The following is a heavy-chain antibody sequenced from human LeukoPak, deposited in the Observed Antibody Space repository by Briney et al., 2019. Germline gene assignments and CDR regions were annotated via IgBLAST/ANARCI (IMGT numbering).Heavy chain of an antibody. CDR2: KYYSGSA. V-gene: IGHV4-31*03. CDR3: AAPYCSSISCLDVFNM. Sequence: SQTLSVTCNVSGFSVSDGRYYWTWIRQPPGTALEWIGYKYYSGSAKYNPSLKSRLTISIDTSKNQFSRHLSSVTAADTATYYCAAPYCSSISCLDVFNMWGQGTRVTVSS. D-gene: IGHD2-2*01. J-gene: IGHJ3*02. CDR1: GFSVSDGRYY.